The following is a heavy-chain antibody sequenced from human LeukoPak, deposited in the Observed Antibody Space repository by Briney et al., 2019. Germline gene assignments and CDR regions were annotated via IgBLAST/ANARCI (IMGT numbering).Heavy chain of an antibody. CDR1: GYTFTSYG. D-gene: IGHD3-10*01. CDR2: ISAYNGNT. V-gene: IGHV1-18*04. J-gene: IGHJ4*02. Sequence: ASVKVSCKASGYTFTSYGISWVQQAPGQGLEWMGWISAYNGNTNYALKLQGRVTMTTDTSTSTAYMEPRSLRSDDTAVYYCARDLYYGSGSSDLFDYWGQGTLVTVSS. CDR3: ARDLYYGSGSSDLFDY.